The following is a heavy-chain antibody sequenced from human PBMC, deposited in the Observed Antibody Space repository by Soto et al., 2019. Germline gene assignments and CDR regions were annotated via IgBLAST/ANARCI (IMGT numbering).Heavy chain of an antibody. CDR3: AHSTYSSSWYYFDY. D-gene: IGHD6-13*01. V-gene: IGHV2-5*01. J-gene: IGHJ4*02. Sequence: TLVNTTQTLTLTCTFSGFSLITSGVGVGWIRQPPGKALEWIALIYWNDYKRYSPSLKSRLTITKDTSKNQVVLTMTNMDPVDTATYYCAHSTYSSSWYYFDYWGQGTLVTVSS. CDR2: IYWNDYK. CDR1: GFSLITSGVG.